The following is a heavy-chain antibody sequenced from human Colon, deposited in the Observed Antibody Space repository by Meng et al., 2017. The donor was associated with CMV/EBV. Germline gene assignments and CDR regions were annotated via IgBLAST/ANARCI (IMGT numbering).Heavy chain of an antibody. V-gene: IGHV4-34*01. CDR3: ARGLYGSGRHQIDY. D-gene: IGHD3-10*01. J-gene: IGHJ4*02. CDR2: INHSGST. CDR1: GGSFSGYY. Sequence: QGPPQQWGAGLLKPSETLSLTCAVYGGSFSGYYWSWIRQPPGKGLEWIGEINHSGSTNYNPSLKSRVTISVDTSKNQFSLKLSSVTAADTAVYYCARGLYGSGRHQIDYWGQGTLVTASS.